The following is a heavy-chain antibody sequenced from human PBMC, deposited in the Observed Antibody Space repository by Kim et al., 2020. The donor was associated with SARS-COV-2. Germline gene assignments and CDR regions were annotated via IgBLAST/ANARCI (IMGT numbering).Heavy chain of an antibody. Sequence: GGSLRLSCAASGFTFSSYAMSWVRQAPGKGLEWVSAISGSGGSTYYADSVKGRFTISRDNSKNTLYLQMNSLRAEDTAVYYCAKGRSIFGVVKYYYMDVWGKGTTVTVSS. CDR2: ISGSGGST. CDR3: AKGRSIFGVVKYYYMDV. J-gene: IGHJ6*03. D-gene: IGHD3-3*01. V-gene: IGHV3-23*01. CDR1: GFTFSSYA.